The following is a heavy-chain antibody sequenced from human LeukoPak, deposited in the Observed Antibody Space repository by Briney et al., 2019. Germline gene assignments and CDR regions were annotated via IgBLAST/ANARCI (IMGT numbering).Heavy chain of an antibody. V-gene: IGHV3-74*01. D-gene: IGHD2-8*01. Sequence: GGSLRLSCAASGFTFSSHWMHWVRQAPGKGLVWVSRIHDDGTTTNYADSVKGRFTISRDNAKNTLYLQMSSLRAEDTAVYYCAIVYAVPDKRNALDMWGQGTVVTVSS. CDR2: IHDDGTTT. J-gene: IGHJ3*02. CDR3: AIVYAVPDKRNALDM. CDR1: GFTFSSHW.